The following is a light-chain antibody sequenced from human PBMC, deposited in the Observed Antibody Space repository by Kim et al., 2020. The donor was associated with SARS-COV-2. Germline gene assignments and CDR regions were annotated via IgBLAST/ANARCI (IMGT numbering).Light chain of an antibody. CDR1: RSDIGAGYE. Sequence: QPVLTQPPSVSGAPGQRVTISCTGSRSDIGAGYEVHWYQQLPGTAPKLLIYSNTNRPSGVPDRFSGSKSGTSASLAITGLQAEDEADYYCQSYDRSLSGSVFGGGTQLTVL. J-gene: IGLJ3*02. CDR2: SNT. CDR3: QSYDRSLSGSV. V-gene: IGLV1-40*01.